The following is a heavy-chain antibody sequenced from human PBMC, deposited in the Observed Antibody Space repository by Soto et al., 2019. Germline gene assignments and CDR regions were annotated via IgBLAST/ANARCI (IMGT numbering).Heavy chain of an antibody. Sequence: GGSLRLSCAASGFTFSSSCMHWVRQAPGKGLEWVEVIPYDGSNKYYADSVKGRFTISRDNSKNTMYLKMNSLRAEDTAVYYCAKAQSIPLVDYWGQGTLVTVSS. CDR3: AKAQSIPLVDY. V-gene: IGHV3-30*18. CDR2: IPYDGSNK. J-gene: IGHJ4*02. D-gene: IGHD6-6*01. CDR1: GFTFSSSC.